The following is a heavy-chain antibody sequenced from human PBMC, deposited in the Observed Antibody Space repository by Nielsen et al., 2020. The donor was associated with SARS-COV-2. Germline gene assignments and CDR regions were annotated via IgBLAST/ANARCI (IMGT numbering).Heavy chain of an antibody. J-gene: IGHJ6*02. V-gene: IGHV1-18*01. CDR1: GYTLSNYG. CDR2: IRAYSAST. CDR3: ARVPYHYGSGHSDYYYGMDV. D-gene: IGHD3-10*01. Sequence: ASVKVSCKASGYTLSNYGITWVRQAPGQGLEWMGEIRAYSASTDYTRSLQGRVTMTTDSSTNTAYMELRSLRRDDTAVYFCARVPYHYGSGHSDYYYGMDVWGRGTTVTVSS.